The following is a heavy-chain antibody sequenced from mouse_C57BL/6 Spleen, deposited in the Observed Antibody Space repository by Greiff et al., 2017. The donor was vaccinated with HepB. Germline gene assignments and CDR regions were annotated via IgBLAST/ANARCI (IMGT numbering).Heavy chain of an antibody. D-gene: IGHD2-1*01. CDR1: EQKFTESP. Sequence: EVQPQHSRPELVKPRASVKISPPSPEQKFTESPLPWVKQSHGKSLEWIGDINPNNGGTSYNQKFKGKATLTVDKSSSTAYMELRSLTSEDSAVYYCARFGGNYVGYYAMDYWGQGTSVTVSS. J-gene: IGHJ4*01. V-gene: IGHV1-26*01. CDR3: ARFGGNYVGYYAMDY. CDR2: INPNNGGT.